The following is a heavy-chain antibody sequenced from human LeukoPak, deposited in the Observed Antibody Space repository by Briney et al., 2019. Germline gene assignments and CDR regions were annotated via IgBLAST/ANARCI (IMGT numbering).Heavy chain of an antibody. CDR1: GGSISSSSYY. V-gene: IGHV4-39*01. CDR3: ARGLSRAVYDSSSYSRGAYNWFDP. D-gene: IGHD3-22*01. Sequence: SETLSLTCTVSGGSISSSSYYWGWIRQPPGKGLEWIGSIYYSGSTYYNPSLKSRVTISVDTSKNQFSLKLSSVTAADTAVYYCARGLSRAVYDSSSYSRGAYNWFDPWGQGTLVTVSS. J-gene: IGHJ5*02. CDR2: IYYSGST.